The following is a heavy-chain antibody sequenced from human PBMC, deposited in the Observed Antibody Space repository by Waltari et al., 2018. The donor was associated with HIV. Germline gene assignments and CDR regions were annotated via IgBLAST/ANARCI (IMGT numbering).Heavy chain of an antibody. D-gene: IGHD1-26*01. CDR3: ARHALRVGAAYWNFDL. CDR2: IYYTGRA. J-gene: IGHJ2*01. CDR1: GGSVRSSSYF. Sequence: QLQLQESRPGLVKPSEPLSLTCTVSGGSVRSSSYFWCWIRQPPGKGLEWIGRIYYTGRAYYNPSLKSRVTISVDTSKNQFSLKVTSVTAADTAVYYCARHALRVGAAYWNFDLWGRGTLVTVSS. V-gene: IGHV4-39*01.